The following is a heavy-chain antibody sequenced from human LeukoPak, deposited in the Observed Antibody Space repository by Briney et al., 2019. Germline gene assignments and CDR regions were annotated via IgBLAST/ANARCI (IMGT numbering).Heavy chain of an antibody. CDR1: GFTFSSYN. Sequence: GGSLRLSCAASGFTFSSYNMNWVRQAPGKGLEWVSSISSSSSYIYYADSVKGRFTISRDNAKNSLYLQMNSLRAEDTAVYYCARDGLYYYDSSGYYNFDYWGQGTLVTVSS. CDR2: ISSSSSYI. D-gene: IGHD3-22*01. J-gene: IGHJ4*02. CDR3: ARDGLYYYDSSGYYNFDY. V-gene: IGHV3-21*01.